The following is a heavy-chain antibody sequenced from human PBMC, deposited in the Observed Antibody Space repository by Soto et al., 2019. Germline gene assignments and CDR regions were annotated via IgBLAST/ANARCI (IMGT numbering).Heavy chain of an antibody. CDR1: GGSISSYY. CDR3: AREGLTGTIGLYYYYGMDV. Sequence: SATLSLTCTVSGGSISSYYWSWIRQPPGKGLEWIGYIYYSGSTNYNPSLKSRVTISVDTSKNQFSLKLSSVTAADTAVYYCAREGLTGTIGLYYYYGMDVWGQGTTVTVS. V-gene: IGHV4-59*01. D-gene: IGHD1-7*01. J-gene: IGHJ6*02. CDR2: IYYSGST.